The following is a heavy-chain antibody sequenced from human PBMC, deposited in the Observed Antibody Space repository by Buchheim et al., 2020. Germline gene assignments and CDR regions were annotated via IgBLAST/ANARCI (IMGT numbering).Heavy chain of an antibody. V-gene: IGHV3-21*01. CDR2: ISSSSSYI. Sequence: EVQLVESGGGLVKPGGSLRLSCAASGFTFSSYSMNWVRQAPGKGLEWVLSISSSSSYIYYADSVKGRFTISRDNAKNSLYLQMNSLRAEDTAVYYCARDTFPSLDDSSGAWIWGQGT. CDR3: ARDTFPSLDDSSGAWI. CDR1: GFTFSSYS. D-gene: IGHD3-22*01. J-gene: IGHJ3*02.